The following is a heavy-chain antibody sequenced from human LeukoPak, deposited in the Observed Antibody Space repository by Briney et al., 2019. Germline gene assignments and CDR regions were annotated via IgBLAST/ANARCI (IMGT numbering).Heavy chain of an antibody. CDR2: ISSSGSTI. CDR1: GFTFSDYY. Sequence: GGSLRLSCVVSGFTFSDYYMSWIRQAPGKGLEWVSYISSSGSTIYYADPVKGRFTISRDNAKNSLYLQMNSLRADDTAVHYCAREKYYFEYWGQGNLVTVSS. V-gene: IGHV3-11*01. J-gene: IGHJ4*02. CDR3: AREKYYFEY.